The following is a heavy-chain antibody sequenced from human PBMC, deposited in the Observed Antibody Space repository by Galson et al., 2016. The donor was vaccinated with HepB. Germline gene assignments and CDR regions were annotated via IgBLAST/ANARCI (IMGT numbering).Heavy chain of an antibody. CDR3: ATKGRDGYNLWKLNY. Sequence: VKVSCKVSGDTFTDYYMHWVQQAPGKGLEWMGLVDPEDSETMYAEKFQGRLTITADTSTDTAYMELSSLGSEDTAVYYCATKGRDGYNLWKLNYWGQGTLVTVSS. J-gene: IGHJ4*02. CDR1: GDTFTDYY. D-gene: IGHD5-24*01. CDR2: VDPEDSET. V-gene: IGHV1-69-2*01.